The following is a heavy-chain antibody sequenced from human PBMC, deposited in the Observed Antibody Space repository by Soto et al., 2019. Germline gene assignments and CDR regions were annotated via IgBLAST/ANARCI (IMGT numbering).Heavy chain of an antibody. D-gene: IGHD1-7*01. CDR2: INAGNGNT. V-gene: IGHV1-3*01. Sequence: ASVKVSCKSSGYTFTSYAMHCVRQSPGQRLEWIGWINAGNGNTKYSQKFQGRVTITRDTSASTAYMELSSLRSEDTAVYYCARVLELRIYYYYGMDVWGQGTTVTVSS. CDR3: ARVLELRIYYYYGMDV. CDR1: GYTFTSYA. J-gene: IGHJ6*02.